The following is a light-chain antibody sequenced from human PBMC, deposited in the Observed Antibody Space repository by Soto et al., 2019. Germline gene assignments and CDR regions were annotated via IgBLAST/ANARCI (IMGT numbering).Light chain of an antibody. CDR2: DVT. CDR1: SSDVGDYIY. V-gene: IGLV2-11*01. Sequence: QSVLTQPRSVSGSPGQSVTISCTGTSSDVGDYIYVSWYQQHPGKAPQLIIYDVTKRPSGVPDRFSGSKSGNTASLTISGLQAEDEADYYCCSYAGSYTYVFGSGTKVTVL. J-gene: IGLJ1*01. CDR3: CSYAGSYTYV.